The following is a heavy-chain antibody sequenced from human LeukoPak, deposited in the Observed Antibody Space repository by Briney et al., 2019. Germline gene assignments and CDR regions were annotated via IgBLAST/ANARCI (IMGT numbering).Heavy chain of an antibody. CDR3: ARRALRGMDV. V-gene: IGHV4-39*01. CDR2: TYYSGST. Sequence: PSGTLSLTCTVSGGSISSSSYYWGWIRQPPGKGLEWIGSTYYSGSTYYNPSLKSRGTISVDTSKSQFSLMLSSVTAADTAVYYCARRALRGMDVWGQGTTVTVSS. CDR1: GGSISSSSYY. J-gene: IGHJ6*02.